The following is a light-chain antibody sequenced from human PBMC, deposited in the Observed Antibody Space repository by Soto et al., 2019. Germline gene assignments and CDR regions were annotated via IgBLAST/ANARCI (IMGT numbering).Light chain of an antibody. CDR3: TSFPSSTSLYV. Sequence: QSALAQPASVSGSLGQSITISCTGTTRDIAGYNYISWYQQLPGKAPKLMIYQVTIRPSGISNRFSGSKSGNTASLTISGLQAEDEADYYCTSFPSSTSLYVFGTGTKV. J-gene: IGLJ1*01. CDR2: QVT. V-gene: IGLV2-14*01. CDR1: TRDIAGYNY.